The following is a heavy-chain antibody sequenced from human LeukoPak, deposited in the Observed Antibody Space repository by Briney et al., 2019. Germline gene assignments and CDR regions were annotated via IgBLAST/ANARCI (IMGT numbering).Heavy chain of an antibody. CDR1: GGSVSSYY. CDR2: IYYSGST. D-gene: IGHD3-22*01. CDR3: ARDKDSSGLDY. V-gene: IGHV4-59*06. Sequence: SETLSLTCTVSGGSVSSYYWSWIRQPPGKGLEWIGYIYYSGSTYYNPSLKSRVTISVDTSKNQFSLELSSVTAADTAVYYCARDKDSSGLDYWGQGTLVTVSS. J-gene: IGHJ4*02.